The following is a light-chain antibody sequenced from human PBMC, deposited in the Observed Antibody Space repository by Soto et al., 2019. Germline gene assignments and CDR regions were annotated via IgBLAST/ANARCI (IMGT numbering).Light chain of an antibody. V-gene: IGKV3-20*01. CDR3: QQYAASPRT. CDR1: QSVSNNY. Sequence: EVVLTQSPGTLSLSPRERATLSCRASQSVSNNYLAWYQHKPGQAPRLLIYGASNRAPGIPDRFSGSGSGPDFPLTISRLEPEEFAVYYCQQYAASPRTFGQGTLVEVK. CDR2: GAS. J-gene: IGKJ1*01.